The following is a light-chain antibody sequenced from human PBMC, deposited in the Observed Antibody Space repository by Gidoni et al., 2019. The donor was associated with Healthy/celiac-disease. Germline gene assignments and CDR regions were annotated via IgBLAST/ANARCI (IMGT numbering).Light chain of an antibody. CDR2: GKN. V-gene: IGLV3-19*01. Sequence: SSELTQDPAVSVALGQTVRITCQGDSLRSYYASWYQQKPGQAPVLFIYGKNNRPPGIPDRFSGSSSGNTASLTITWAQAEDEADYDCNSRDSSGNHLGVFGGGTKLTVL. CDR1: SLRSYY. J-gene: IGLJ2*01. CDR3: NSRDSSGNHLGV.